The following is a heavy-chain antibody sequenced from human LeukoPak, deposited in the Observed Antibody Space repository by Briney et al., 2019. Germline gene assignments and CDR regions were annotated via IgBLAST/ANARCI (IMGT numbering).Heavy chain of an antibody. CDR2: VNSVGSST. Sequence: RPGGSLRLSCAASGFTFSSYAMHWVRQAPGKGLVWVSRVNSVGSSTSYADSVKGRFTISRDNAKNTLYLQMNSLRAEDTAVYYCAREVAAAGKDAFDIWGQGTMVTVSS. CDR1: GFTFSSYA. CDR3: AREVAAAGKDAFDI. V-gene: IGHV3-74*01. J-gene: IGHJ3*02. D-gene: IGHD6-13*01.